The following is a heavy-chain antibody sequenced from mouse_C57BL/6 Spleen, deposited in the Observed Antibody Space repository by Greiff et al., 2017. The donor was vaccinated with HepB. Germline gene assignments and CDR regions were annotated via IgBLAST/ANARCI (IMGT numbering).Heavy chain of an antibody. Sequence: EVQVVESGEGLVKPGGSLKLSCAASGFTFSSYAMSWVRQTPEKRLEWVAYISSGGDYIYYADTVKGRFTISRDNARNTLYLQMSSLKSEDTAMYYGTRDGGVGRQDYFDYWGQGTTLTVSS. CDR3: TRDGGVGRQDYFDY. CDR2: ISSGGDYI. J-gene: IGHJ2*01. V-gene: IGHV5-9-1*02. CDR1: GFTFSSYA. D-gene: IGHD4-1*01.